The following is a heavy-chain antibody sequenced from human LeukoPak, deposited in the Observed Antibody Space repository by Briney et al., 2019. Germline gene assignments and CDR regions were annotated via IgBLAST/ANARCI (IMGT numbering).Heavy chain of an antibody. CDR1: GGSISSGGYS. J-gene: IGHJ4*02. CDR3: ARGREYCSSTSCYKDFDY. Sequence: SETLSLTCAVSGGSISSGGYSWSWIRQPPGKGLEWIGYIYHSGSTYYNPSLKSRVTISVDRSKNQFSLKLSSVTAADTAVYYCARGREYCSSTSCYKDFDYWGQGTLVTVSS. V-gene: IGHV4-30-2*01. D-gene: IGHD2-2*02. CDR2: IYHSGST.